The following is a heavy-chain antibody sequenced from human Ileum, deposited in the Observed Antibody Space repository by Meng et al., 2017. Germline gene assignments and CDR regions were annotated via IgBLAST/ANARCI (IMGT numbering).Heavy chain of an antibody. CDR1: GTW. D-gene: IGHD3-22*01. J-gene: IGHJ4*02. CDR2: IFQSGRT. V-gene: IGHV4-4*01. Sequence: VQLRESGPRLVKPAGTLSLACSVSGTWWSWVRQPPGKGLEWIGEIFQSGRTNYNPSLKSRVTISIDKSKSQISLQLSAVTAADTAVYSCATSNDRDVYYLGYWGQGTLVTVSS. CDR3: ATSNDRDVYYLGY.